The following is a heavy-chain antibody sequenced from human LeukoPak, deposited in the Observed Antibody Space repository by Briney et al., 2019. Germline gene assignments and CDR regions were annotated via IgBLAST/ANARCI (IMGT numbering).Heavy chain of an antibody. D-gene: IGHD6-13*01. J-gene: IGHJ4*02. CDR3: AKVRGSSSWYSAVFDY. V-gene: IGHV3-7*02. CDR1: GFRFSSYW. CDR2: VKQDGSET. Sequence: GGSLRLSCTASGFRFSSYWMAWVRQAPGKGLEWVANVKQDGSETYYVDSVKGRFAIPRANTKNSLYLQMNSLRADDTAVYYCAKVRGSSSWYSAVFDYWGQGTLVTVSS.